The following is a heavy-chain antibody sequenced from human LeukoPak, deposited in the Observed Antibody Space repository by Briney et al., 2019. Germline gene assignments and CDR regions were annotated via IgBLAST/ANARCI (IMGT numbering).Heavy chain of an antibody. CDR1: SASISSYY. Sequence: SETLSLTCTVSSASISSYYWSWIRQPPGKGLEWIGYIYYSGSTNYNPSLKSRVTISVDTSKNQFSLKLSSVTAADTAVYYCARSSPRYYYFDYWGQGTLVTVSS. CDR2: IYYSGST. J-gene: IGHJ4*02. CDR3: ARSSPRYYYFDY. V-gene: IGHV4-59*01. D-gene: IGHD3-10*01.